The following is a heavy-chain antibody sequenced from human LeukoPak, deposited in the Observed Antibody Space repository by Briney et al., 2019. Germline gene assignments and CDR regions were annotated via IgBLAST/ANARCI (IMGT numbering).Heavy chain of an antibody. CDR1: GFTFSSYG. CDR2: IWYDGSNK. J-gene: IGHJ6*03. CDR3: AKFGVPANYYYYMDV. D-gene: IGHD3-16*01. V-gene: IGHV3-33*06. Sequence: GGSLRLSCAASGFTFSSYGMHWVRQAPGKGLEWVAVIWYDGSNKYYADSVKGRFTISRDNSKNTLYLQMNSLRAEDTAVCYCAKFGVPANYYYYMDVWGKGTTVTVSS.